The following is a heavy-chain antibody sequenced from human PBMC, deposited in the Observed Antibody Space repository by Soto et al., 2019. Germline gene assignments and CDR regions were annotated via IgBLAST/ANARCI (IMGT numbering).Heavy chain of an antibody. D-gene: IGHD3-3*01. V-gene: IGHV4-34*01. CDR3: ARGLYYDFWSGSYYFDY. Sequence: PSETLSLTCAVYGGPFSGYYWSWIRQPPGKGLEWIGEINHSGSTNYNPSLKSRVTISVDTSKNQFSLKLSSVTAADTAVYYCARGLYYDFWSGSYYFDYWGQGTLVTVSS. CDR1: GGPFSGYY. CDR2: INHSGST. J-gene: IGHJ4*02.